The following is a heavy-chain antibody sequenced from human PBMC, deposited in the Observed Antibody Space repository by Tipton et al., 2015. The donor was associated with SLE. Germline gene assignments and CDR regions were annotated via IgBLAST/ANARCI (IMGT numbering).Heavy chain of an antibody. CDR2: IYAGGAT. Sequence: SLRLSCAASGFTFINFAMNWVRQAPGQGLEWVAVIYAGGATYYADSVKGRFTISRDNSKNTLYLQINSLRAEDTAAYYCARGESSGYYVDYWGQGTLVTVSS. CDR1: GFTFINFA. D-gene: IGHD3-22*01. CDR3: ARGESSGYYVDY. J-gene: IGHJ4*02. V-gene: IGHV3-66*01.